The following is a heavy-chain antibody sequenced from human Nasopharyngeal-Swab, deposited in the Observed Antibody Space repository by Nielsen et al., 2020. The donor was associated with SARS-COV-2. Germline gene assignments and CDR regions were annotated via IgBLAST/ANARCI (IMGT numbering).Heavy chain of an antibody. D-gene: IGHD2-2*01. V-gene: IGHV4-61*02. CDR3: ARGLPAAQGNAFDI. CDR1: GGSISSGSYY. J-gene: IGHJ3*02. CDR2: IYTSGST. Sequence: SETLSLTCTVSGGSISSGSYYWSWIRQPAGKGLEWIGRIYTSGSTNYNPSLKSRVTISVDTSKNQFSLKLSSVTAADTAVYYCARGLPAAQGNAFDIWGQGTMVTVSS.